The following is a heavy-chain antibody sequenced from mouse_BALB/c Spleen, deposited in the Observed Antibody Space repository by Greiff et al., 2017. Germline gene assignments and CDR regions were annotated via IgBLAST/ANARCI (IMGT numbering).Heavy chain of an antibody. CDR1: GFDFSRYW. J-gene: IGHJ1*01. V-gene: IGHV4-1*02. CDR3: ARGYGNYWYFDV. CDR2: INPDSSTI. D-gene: IGHD2-1*01. Sequence: EVKLMESGGGLVQPGGSLKLSCAASGFDFSRYWMSWVRQAPGKGLEWIGEINPDSSTINYTPSLKDKFIISRDNAKNTLYLQMSKVRSEDTALYYCARGYGNYWYFDVWGAGTTVTVSS.